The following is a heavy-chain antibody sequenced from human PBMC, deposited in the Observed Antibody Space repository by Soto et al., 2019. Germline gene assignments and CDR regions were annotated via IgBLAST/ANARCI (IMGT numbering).Heavy chain of an antibody. CDR2: IVVGSGNT. D-gene: IGHD3-10*01. CDR1: GFTFTSSA. J-gene: IGHJ4*02. CDR3: AGGWFGEFVYYFDY. V-gene: IGHV1-58*02. Sequence: ASVKVSCKASGFTFTSSAMQWVRQARGQRLEWIGWIVVGSGNTNYAQKFQERVTITRDMSTSTAYMELSSLRSEDTAVYYCAGGWFGEFVYYFDYWGQGTLVTVSS.